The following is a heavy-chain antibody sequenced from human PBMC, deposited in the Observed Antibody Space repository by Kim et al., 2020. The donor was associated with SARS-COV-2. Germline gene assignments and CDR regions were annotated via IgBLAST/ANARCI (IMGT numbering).Heavy chain of an antibody. CDR3: ARDLTMAVAGKGYYYGMDV. Sequence: GGSLRLSCAASGFTFSSYSMNWVRQAPGKGLEWVSSISSSSSYIYYADSVKGRFTISRDNAKNSLYLQMNSLRAEDTAVYYCARDLTMAVAGKGYYYGMDVWGQGTTVTVSS. J-gene: IGHJ6*02. D-gene: IGHD6-19*01. V-gene: IGHV3-21*01. CDR2: ISSSSSYI. CDR1: GFTFSSYS.